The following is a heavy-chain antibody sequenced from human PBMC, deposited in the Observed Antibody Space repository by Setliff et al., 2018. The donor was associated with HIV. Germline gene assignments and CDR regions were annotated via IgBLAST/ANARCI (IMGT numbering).Heavy chain of an antibody. Sequence: SETLSLTCTVSGGSVSSSSYYWSWIRHTPGRGLEWIAEINQNGRTNYNPALKSRVLVSLDTSKNQCSLHLVSVTAADTAVYFCAREKSITSAWYGGYYFDYWGQGTTVTVSS. V-gene: IGHV4-39*07. CDR3: AREKSITSAWYGGYYFDY. J-gene: IGHJ4*02. CDR1: GGSVSSSSYY. CDR2: INQNGRT. D-gene: IGHD3-3*01.